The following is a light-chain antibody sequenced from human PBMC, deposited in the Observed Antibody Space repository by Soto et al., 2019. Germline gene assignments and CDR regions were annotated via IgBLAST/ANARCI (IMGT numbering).Light chain of an antibody. V-gene: IGLV2-14*01. Sequence: QSALTQPASVSGSPGQSITISCTGTSSDVRAYYYVSWYQHHPGKAPKVMIYEVSNRPSGVSNRFSGSKSGNTASLTISRLQPEDEAEYYCSSYTDSKTLVFGGGTKLTVL. CDR3: SSYTDSKTLV. CDR1: SSDVRAYYY. CDR2: EVS. J-gene: IGLJ2*01.